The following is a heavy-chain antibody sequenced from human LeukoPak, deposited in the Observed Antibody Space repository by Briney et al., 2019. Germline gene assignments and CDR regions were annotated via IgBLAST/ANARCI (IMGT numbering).Heavy chain of an antibody. Sequence: PSETLSLTCAVSGGSISSGGYSWSWIRQPPGKGLEWIRYIYHSGSTYYDPSLKSRVTISVDRSKNQFSLKLSSVTAADTAVYYCAREERQQLVRWFDPWGQGTLVTVSS. J-gene: IGHJ5*02. CDR2: IYHSGST. CDR1: GGSISSGGYS. CDR3: AREERQQLVRWFDP. V-gene: IGHV4-30-2*01. D-gene: IGHD6-13*01.